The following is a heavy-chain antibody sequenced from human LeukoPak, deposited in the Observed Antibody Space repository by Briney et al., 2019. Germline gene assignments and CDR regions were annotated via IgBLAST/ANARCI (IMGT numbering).Heavy chain of an antibody. J-gene: IGHJ4*02. Sequence: GGSLRLSCAASGFTFSSYWMHWVRQAPGKGLVWVSRINSDGSSTSYADSVKGRFTISRDNAKNTLYLQMNSLRAEDTAVYYCSRGRSLTVVVAASPVFDYWGQGTLVTVSS. D-gene: IGHD2-15*01. V-gene: IGHV3-74*01. CDR2: INSDGSST. CDR1: GFTFSSYW. CDR3: SRGRSLTVVVAASPVFDY.